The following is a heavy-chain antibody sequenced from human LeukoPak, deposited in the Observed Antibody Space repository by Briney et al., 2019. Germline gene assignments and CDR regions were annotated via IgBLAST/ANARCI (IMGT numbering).Heavy chain of an antibody. CDR2: ISWNTGTI. CDR1: GFTSDDYA. V-gene: IGHV3-9*02. D-gene: IGHD3-9*01. Sequence: PGRSLRLSCAASGFTSDDYAMHWVRQAPGKGLEWVSGISWNTGTIGYADSVKGRFTISRDNAKNSLYLQMNSLRVEDTALYYCAKDTTSAILTATDYWGQGILVTVSS. J-gene: IGHJ4*02. CDR3: AKDTTSAILTATDY.